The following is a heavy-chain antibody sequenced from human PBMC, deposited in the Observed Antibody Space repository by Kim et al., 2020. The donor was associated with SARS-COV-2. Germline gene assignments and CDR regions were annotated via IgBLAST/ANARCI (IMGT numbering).Heavy chain of an antibody. V-gene: IGHV3-7*01. J-gene: IGHJ4*02. CDR3: VRDFDS. CDR2: IKEDGSDK. CDR1: GFTFSRFW. Sequence: GGSLRLSCAASGFTFSRFWMSWVRQAPGKGLEWVANIKEDGSDKYYVDSVRGRFTISRDNAKNSLSLQMDSLRGEDTAIYYCVRDFDSCGQGRLVTVSA.